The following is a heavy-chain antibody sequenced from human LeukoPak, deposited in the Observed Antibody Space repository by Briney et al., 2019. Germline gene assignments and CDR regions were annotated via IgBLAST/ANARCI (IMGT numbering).Heavy chain of an antibody. Sequence: ASVKVSCKASGYSFTSHYMHWVRQAPGQGLEWMGLINPSGSSTHYAQKFQGRVTMTRDMSTTTDYMELSSLRAEDTAVYYCARETTGYDTSFDPWGQGNLVTVSS. CDR1: GYSFTSHY. D-gene: IGHD1-14*01. CDR3: ARETTGYDTSFDP. J-gene: IGHJ5*02. V-gene: IGHV1-46*01. CDR2: INPSGSST.